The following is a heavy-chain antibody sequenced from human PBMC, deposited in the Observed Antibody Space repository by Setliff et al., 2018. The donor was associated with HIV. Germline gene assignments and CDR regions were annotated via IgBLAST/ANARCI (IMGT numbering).Heavy chain of an antibody. Sequence: PSETLSLTCTVSGDPISTYYWSWVRKPPGKGLEWIGYVYYSGSTSYSPSRRGRVTMSVDPSKNQFSLKLNSVTAADTAIYYCARGNYDTSDYYTNFYYYYMDVWGKGTAVTVSS. D-gene: IGHD3-22*01. V-gene: IGHV4-59*01. CDR3: ARGNYDTSDYYTNFYYYYMDV. J-gene: IGHJ6*03. CDR1: GDPISTYY. CDR2: VYYSGST.